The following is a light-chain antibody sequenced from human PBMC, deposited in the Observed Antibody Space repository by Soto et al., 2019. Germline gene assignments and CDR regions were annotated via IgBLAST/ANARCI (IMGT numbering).Light chain of an antibody. CDR3: QQYETFSGT. V-gene: IGKV1-5*01. CDR2: DGS. CDR1: QSMSGH. J-gene: IGKJ1*01. Sequence: DIPITQSPCSLSAFVGHGVTFTCRASQSMSGHLHSDQQVPGNTRTRLIHDGSGLPPGVPPRCSGSGSETRFTHPTASLQPDDFATCYCQQYETFSGTFGPGTKVDIK.